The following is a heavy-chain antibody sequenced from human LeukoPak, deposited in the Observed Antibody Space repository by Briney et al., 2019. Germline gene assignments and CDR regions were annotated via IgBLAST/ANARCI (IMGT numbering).Heavy chain of an antibody. Sequence: GGSLRLSCAASGFTFSSYAMHWVRQAPGKGLEWVAVISYDGSNKYYADSVKGRFTISRDNSKNTLYLQMNSLRAEDTAVYYCAKDTKYSSGWYQYFQHWGQGTLVTVSS. CDR2: ISYDGSNK. V-gene: IGHV3-30-3*01. CDR1: GFTFSSYA. D-gene: IGHD6-19*01. J-gene: IGHJ1*01. CDR3: AKDTKYSSGWYQYFQH.